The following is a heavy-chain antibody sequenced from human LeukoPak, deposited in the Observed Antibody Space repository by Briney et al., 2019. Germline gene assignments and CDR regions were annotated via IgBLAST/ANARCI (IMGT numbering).Heavy chain of an antibody. CDR1: GYTFTSYA. CDR2: ISGSGGST. D-gene: IGHD1-14*01. Sequence: ASVKVSCKASGYTFTSYAMSWVRQAPGKGLEWVSAISGSGGSTYYADSVKGRFTISRDNSKNTLYLQMNGLRAEDTAVYYCAKESPYRAPTRTYYFDYWGQGTLVTVSS. V-gene: IGHV3-23*01. J-gene: IGHJ4*02. CDR3: AKESPYRAPTRTYYFDY.